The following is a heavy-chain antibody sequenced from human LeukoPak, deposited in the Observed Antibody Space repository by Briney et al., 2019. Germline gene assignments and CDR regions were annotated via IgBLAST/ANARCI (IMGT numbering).Heavy chain of an antibody. CDR3: TTTYYSNPSRGGY. CDR2: IKSNSEGGTT. Sequence: GGSLRLSCAASGFTFTNAWMTWVRQAPGKGLEWVGRIKSNSEGGTTDYAVSVKGRFTISRDDSKNTLYLQMNSLKIEDTAVYYCTTTYYSNPSRGGYWGQGTLVTVSS. D-gene: IGHD4-11*01. V-gene: IGHV3-15*01. J-gene: IGHJ4*02. CDR1: GFTFTNAW.